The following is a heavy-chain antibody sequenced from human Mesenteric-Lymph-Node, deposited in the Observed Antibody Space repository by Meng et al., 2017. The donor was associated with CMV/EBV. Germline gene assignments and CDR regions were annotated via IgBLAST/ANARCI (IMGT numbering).Heavy chain of an antibody. J-gene: IGHJ6*02. Sequence: GGSLRLSCAASGFTFSSYGMHWVRQAPGKGLEWVAVIWYDGSNKYYADSVKGRFTISRDNSKNTLYLQMNNLRPEDTAVYYCARGASFETGKVGMDVWGQGTTVTVSS. CDR1: GFTFSSYG. CDR3: ARGASFETGKVGMDV. V-gene: IGHV3-33*01. CDR2: IWYDGSNK. D-gene: IGHD3-9*01.